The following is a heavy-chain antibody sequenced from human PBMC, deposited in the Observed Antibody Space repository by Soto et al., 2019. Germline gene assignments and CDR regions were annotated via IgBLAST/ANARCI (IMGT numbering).Heavy chain of an antibody. CDR2: ISYDGSNK. D-gene: IGHD4-17*01. CDR1: GFTFSDYT. J-gene: IGHJ6*02. V-gene: IGHV3-30-3*01. CDR3: ARDNILYGDNYYYYGMDV. Sequence: GGSLRLSCAASGFTFSDYTMNWVRQAPGKGLEWVAVISYDGSNKYYADSVKGRFTISRDNSKNTLYLQMNNLKPEGSAVYYCARDNILYGDNYYYYGMDVWGQGTTVTVSS.